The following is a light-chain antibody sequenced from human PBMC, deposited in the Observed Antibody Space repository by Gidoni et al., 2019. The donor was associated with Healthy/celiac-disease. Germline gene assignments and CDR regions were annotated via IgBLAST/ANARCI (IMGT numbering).Light chain of an antibody. J-gene: IGKJ2*01. CDR1: QSVLYSSNNKNY. V-gene: IGKV4-1*01. CDR2: WAS. Sequence: DIVMTQSPDSLAVSLGERATINCKSSQSVLYSSNNKNYLAWYQQKPGQPPKLLIYWASTRESGVPDRFSVSGSGTDFTLTISSLQAEDVAVYYCQQYYSTPYTFGQXTKLEIK. CDR3: QQYYSTPYT.